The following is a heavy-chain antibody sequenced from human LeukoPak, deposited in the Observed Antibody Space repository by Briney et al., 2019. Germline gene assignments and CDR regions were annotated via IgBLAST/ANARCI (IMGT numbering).Heavy chain of an antibody. V-gene: IGHV3-30*02. CDR1: GFTFSSYG. CDR3: AKKAMVRGVGGGFDY. D-gene: IGHD3-10*01. CDR2: IRYDGGNK. Sequence: GGSLRLSCAASGFTFSSYGMHWVRQAPGKGLEWVAFIRYDGGNKYYADSVKGRFTISRDNSKNTLYLQMNSLRAEDTAVYYCAKKAMVRGVGGGFDYWGQGTLVTVSS. J-gene: IGHJ4*02.